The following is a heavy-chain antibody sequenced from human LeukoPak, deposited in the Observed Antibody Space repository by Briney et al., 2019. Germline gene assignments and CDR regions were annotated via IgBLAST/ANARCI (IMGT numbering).Heavy chain of an antibody. Sequence: GGSLRLSCAASGFTVSSNYMSWVRQAPGKGLEWVSVIYSGGSTYYADSVKGRFTISRDNSKNTLYLQMNSLRAEDTAVYYCAKDYSSSWYYFDYWGQGTLVTVSS. D-gene: IGHD6-13*01. CDR2: IYSGGST. V-gene: IGHV3-53*01. CDR1: GFTVSSNY. J-gene: IGHJ4*02. CDR3: AKDYSSSWYYFDY.